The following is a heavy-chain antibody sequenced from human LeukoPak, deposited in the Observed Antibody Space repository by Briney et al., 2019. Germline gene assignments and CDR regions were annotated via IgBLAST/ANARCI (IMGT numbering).Heavy chain of an antibody. Sequence: SGTLSLTCKVSGGSIGSSGFYWDWFRQPPGKGLEWIGSIYYPGTTHYNPSLESRVTISVDTSKYQVFLTLRSVTATDTAVYYCGRHVSSGWDYFNGLDVWGQGTAVTVSS. CDR3: GRHVSSGWDYFNGLDV. CDR1: GGSIGSSGFY. CDR2: IYYPGTT. D-gene: IGHD6-19*01. J-gene: IGHJ6*02. V-gene: IGHV4-39*01.